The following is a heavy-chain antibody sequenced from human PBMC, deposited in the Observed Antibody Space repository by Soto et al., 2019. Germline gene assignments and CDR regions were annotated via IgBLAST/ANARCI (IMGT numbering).Heavy chain of an antibody. CDR1: GYPFTGYY. D-gene: IGHD1-7*01. V-gene: IGHV1-2*02. CDR2: INPNSGGT. CDR3: ARVTGTMEENWFDP. J-gene: IGHJ5*02. Sequence: GXSVKVSCKASGYPFTGYYMHWVRQAPGQGLEWMGWINPNSGGTNYAQKFQGRVTMTRDTSISTAYMELSRLRSDDTAVYYCARVTGTMEENWFDPWGQGTLVTVSS.